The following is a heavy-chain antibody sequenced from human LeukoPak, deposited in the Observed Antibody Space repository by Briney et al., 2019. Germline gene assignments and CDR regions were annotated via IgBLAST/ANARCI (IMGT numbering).Heavy chain of an antibody. CDR3: VKGRGGYVKYKTFDY. J-gene: IGHJ4*02. Sequence: PGGSLRLSCAASGFTFSSYWMSWVRQAPGKGLEWVANIKHDGSEKYYVASVKGRFTISKDNAKNSLFLQMNNLRGEDTAVCYCVKGRGGYVKYKTFDYWGQGTLVTVSS. CDR1: GFTFSSYW. CDR2: IKHDGSEK. D-gene: IGHD5-12*01. V-gene: IGHV3-7*01.